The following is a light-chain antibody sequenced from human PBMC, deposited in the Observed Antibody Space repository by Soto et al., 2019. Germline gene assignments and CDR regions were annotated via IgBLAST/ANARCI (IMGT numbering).Light chain of an antibody. J-gene: IGKJ2*01. CDR2: ATS. V-gene: IGKV1-5*01. Sequence: DIKMTQSPSTLSASVGDRVTITCRASQSISSWLAWYQQKPGKAPKLLIYATSSLQSGVPSRFSGSGSGTEFTLTISSLQPEDFATYVCLQHISYPYTFGQGT. CDR1: QSISSW. CDR3: LQHISYPYT.